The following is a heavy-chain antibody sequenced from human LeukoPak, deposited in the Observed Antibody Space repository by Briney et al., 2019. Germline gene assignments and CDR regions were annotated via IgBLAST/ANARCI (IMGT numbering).Heavy chain of an antibody. CDR3: AKAPLTYYYDSGGVY. V-gene: IGHV3-23*01. CDR2: ISGSGGST. D-gene: IGHD3-22*01. Sequence: SWGSLRLSCAASGFTISSYVMSWVRQAPGKGLEWVSGISGSGGSTYYADSVKGRFTISRDNSKNTLYLQMNSLRAEDTAVYYCAKAPLTYYYDSGGVYWGQGTLVTVSS. CDR1: GFTISSYV. J-gene: IGHJ4*02.